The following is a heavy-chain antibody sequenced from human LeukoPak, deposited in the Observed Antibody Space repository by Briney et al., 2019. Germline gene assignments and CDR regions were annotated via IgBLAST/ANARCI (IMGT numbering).Heavy chain of an antibody. CDR2: IIPIFGIA. D-gene: IGHD2-2*01. J-gene: IGHJ5*02. CDR1: GGTFSSYA. CDR3: ARGGDCSSTSCYSLWFDP. Sequence: GASVKVSCKASGGTFSSYAISWVRQAPGQGLERMGRIIPIFGIANYAQKFQGRVTITADKSTSTAYMELSSLRSEDTAVYYCARGGDCSSTSCYSLWFDPWGQGTLVTVSS. V-gene: IGHV1-69*04.